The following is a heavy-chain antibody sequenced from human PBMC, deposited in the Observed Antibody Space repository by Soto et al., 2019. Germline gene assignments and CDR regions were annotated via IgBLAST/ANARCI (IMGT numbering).Heavy chain of an antibody. J-gene: IGHJ4*02. CDR3: ARDFYPLAYYFDY. Sequence: ASVKVSFKASGYTFHNHGIRWVRQAPGQGLEWLGWIIGLDGKTKYAQRLQGRVTMTADTSTSTAYMELRSLRSDDTAVYYCARDFYPLAYYFDYWGQGTLVTVSS. CDR1: GYTFHNHG. V-gene: IGHV1-18*04. CDR2: IIGLDGKT.